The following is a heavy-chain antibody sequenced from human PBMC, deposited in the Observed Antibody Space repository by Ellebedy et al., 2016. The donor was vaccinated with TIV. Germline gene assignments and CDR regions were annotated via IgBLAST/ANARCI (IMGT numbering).Heavy chain of an antibody. V-gene: IGHV3-74*01. CDR1: GFTFSSYS. CDR2: INTDGSTT. Sequence: PGGSLRLSCAASGFTFSSYSMNWVRQAPGKGLVWVSHINTDGSTTNYADSVKGRFTISRDNAKNTLYLQMNSLRAEDTAVYYCARLGEHGYSYGLDYWGQGILVIVSS. D-gene: IGHD5-18*01. CDR3: ARLGEHGYSYGLDY. J-gene: IGHJ4*02.